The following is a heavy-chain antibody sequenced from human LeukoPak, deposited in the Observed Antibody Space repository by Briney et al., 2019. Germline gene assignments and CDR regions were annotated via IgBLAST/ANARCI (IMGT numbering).Heavy chain of an antibody. CDR1: GGSVISGSYY. V-gene: IGHV4-61*01. D-gene: IGHD3-9*01. J-gene: IGHJ4*02. CDR2: VSHSGNT. CDR3: VREHDWGDFDF. Sequence: SETLSLTCTVSGGSVISGSYYWSWIRQPPGKVLEWIGYVSHSGNTNYNPSLKSRVTISKDTSKNQFSLKLSSVTAADTAVYYCVREHDWGDFDFWGQGTLVTVSS.